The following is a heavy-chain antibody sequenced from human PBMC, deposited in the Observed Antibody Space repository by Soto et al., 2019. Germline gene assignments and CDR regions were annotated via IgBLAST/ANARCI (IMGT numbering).Heavy chain of an antibody. Sequence: GGSLRLSCAASGFTFSDYYMSWIRQAPGKGLEWVSYISSSSSYTNYADSVKGRFTISRDNAKNSLYLQMNSLRAEDTAVYYCATGVEMATMVYYGMDVWGQGTTVTVSS. D-gene: IGHD5-12*01. V-gene: IGHV3-11*06. CDR1: GFTFSDYY. J-gene: IGHJ6*02. CDR3: ATGVEMATMVYYGMDV. CDR2: ISSSSSYT.